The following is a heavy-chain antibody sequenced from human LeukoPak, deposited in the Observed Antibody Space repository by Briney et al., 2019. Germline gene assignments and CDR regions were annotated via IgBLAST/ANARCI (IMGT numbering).Heavy chain of an antibody. CDR3: ARHSGSGSLSRPFDP. CDR1: GPSVTSGGFY. V-gene: IGHV4-39*01. CDR2: VYYTGST. Sequence: PSETLSLTCSVSGPSVTSGGFYWGWLRQPPGKGLEWIATVYYTGSTYYNPSLKSRVPISIDTSKNQFSLSLRSLIAADTAVYYCARHSGSGSLSRPFDPWGQGTLVTVSS. J-gene: IGHJ5*02. D-gene: IGHD3-10*01.